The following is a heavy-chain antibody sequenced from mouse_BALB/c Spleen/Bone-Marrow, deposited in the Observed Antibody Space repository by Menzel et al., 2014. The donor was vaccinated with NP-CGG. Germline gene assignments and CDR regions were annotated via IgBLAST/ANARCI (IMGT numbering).Heavy chain of an antibody. Sequence: EVKLVESGGDLVKPGGSLKLSCAASGFTFSSYGMSWVRQTPDKRLEWVATISSGGSYTYYPDSVEGRFTISRDNAKNTLYLQMSSLKSEDTAMYYCARQTYYDYDGYFDYWGQGSTLTVSS. CDR1: GFTFSSYG. CDR3: ARQTYYDYDGYFDY. CDR2: ISSGGSYT. J-gene: IGHJ2*01. V-gene: IGHV5-6*02. D-gene: IGHD2-4*01.